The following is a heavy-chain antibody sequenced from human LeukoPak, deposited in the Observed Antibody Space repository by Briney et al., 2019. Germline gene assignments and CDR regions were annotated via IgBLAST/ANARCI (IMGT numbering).Heavy chain of an antibody. Sequence: SVKVSCKASGGTFSSYAISWVRQAPGQGVEWMGGIIPIFGTANYAQKFQGRVTINTDQSTSTAYMELSSLQSEDTAVYYCARGESAYGSERYYYYMDVWGKGPTVTVSS. CDR1: GGTFSSYA. V-gene: IGHV1-69*05. D-gene: IGHD3-10*01. CDR2: IIPIFGTA. J-gene: IGHJ6*03. CDR3: ARGESAYGSERYYYYMDV.